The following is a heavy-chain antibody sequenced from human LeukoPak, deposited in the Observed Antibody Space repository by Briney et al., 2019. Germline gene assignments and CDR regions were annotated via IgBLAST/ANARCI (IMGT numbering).Heavy chain of an antibody. J-gene: IGHJ4*02. D-gene: IGHD3-22*01. CDR1: GGTFSSYA. V-gene: IGHV1-69*13. CDR3: ARDKTYYYDSGGHYPKFDY. CDR2: IIPIFGTA. Sequence: SVKVSCKASGGTFSSYAISWVRQAPGQGLEWMGGIIPIFGTANYAQKFQGRVTITADESTSTAYMELSSLRSEDTAVYYCARDKTYYYDSGGHYPKFDYWGQGTLVSVSS.